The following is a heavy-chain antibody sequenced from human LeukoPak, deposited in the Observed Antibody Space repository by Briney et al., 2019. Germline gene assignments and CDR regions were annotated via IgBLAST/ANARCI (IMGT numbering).Heavy chain of an antibody. Sequence: GASVKVSCKASGYTFTSYGISWVRQAPGQGLEWMGWINSYSGHTNYAQKLQGRVTMTTDTSTSTTYMELRSLRSDDTAVYYCARVESTVPILNDYWGQGTLVTVSS. V-gene: IGHV1-18*01. CDR3: ARVESTVPILNDY. CDR2: INSYSGHT. D-gene: IGHD4-17*01. J-gene: IGHJ4*02. CDR1: GYTFTSYG.